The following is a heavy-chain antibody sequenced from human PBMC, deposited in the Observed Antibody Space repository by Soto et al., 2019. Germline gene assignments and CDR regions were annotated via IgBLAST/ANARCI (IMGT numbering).Heavy chain of an antibody. CDR3: TRTISALPGDDY. V-gene: IGHV3-7*01. D-gene: IGHD6-6*01. CDR2: IKQDGSER. J-gene: IGHJ4*02. CDR1: GFTFNRYW. Sequence: EVQLVESGGGLVQPGGSLRLSCAASGFTFNRYWMGWVRQAPGKGPEWLANIKQDGSERYSVDSVKSRFTISRDNVKNSVYLQMNSLRAEDTAVYYCTRTISALPGDDYWGQGTLVTVAS.